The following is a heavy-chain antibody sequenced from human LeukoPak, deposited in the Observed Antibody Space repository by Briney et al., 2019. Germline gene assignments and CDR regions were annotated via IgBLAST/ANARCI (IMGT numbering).Heavy chain of an antibody. V-gene: IGHV3-23*01. CDR3: ATAVASSSGWYADY. CDR2: ISGSGGST. Sequence: GGSLRLSCAASGFTFSSYAMSWVRQAPGKGLEWVSAISGSGGSTYYADSVKGRFTVSRDNSKNTLYLQMNSLRAEDTAVYYCATAVASSSGWYADYWGQGTLVTVSS. D-gene: IGHD6-19*01. J-gene: IGHJ4*02. CDR1: GFTFSSYA.